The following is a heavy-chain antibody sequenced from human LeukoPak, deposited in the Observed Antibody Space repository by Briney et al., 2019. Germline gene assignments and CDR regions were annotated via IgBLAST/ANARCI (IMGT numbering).Heavy chain of an antibody. V-gene: IGHV4-61*02. CDR2: IYTSGST. J-gene: IGHJ5*02. Sequence: SQTLSLTCTVSGGSISSGSYYWSWIRQPAGKGLEWIGRIYTSGSTNYNPSLKSRVTISVDTSKNQFSLKLSSVTAADTAVYYCARARSVYCSGGSCYWFDPWGQGTLVTVSS. CDR3: ARARSVYCSGGSCYWFDP. CDR1: GGSISSGSYY. D-gene: IGHD2-15*01.